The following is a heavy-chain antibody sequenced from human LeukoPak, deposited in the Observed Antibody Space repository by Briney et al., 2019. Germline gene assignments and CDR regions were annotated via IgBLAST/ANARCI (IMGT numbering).Heavy chain of an antibody. Sequence: ASVKVSCKASGYTFTGYYMHWVRQAPGQGLEWMGWINPNSGGTNYAQKFQGRVTMTRDTSISTAYMELSRLRSDDTAVYYCARGNSGSYYLRYYYYYMDVWGKGTTVTVSS. CDR3: ARGNSGSYYLRYYYYYMDV. J-gene: IGHJ6*03. D-gene: IGHD1-26*01. V-gene: IGHV1-2*02. CDR1: GYTFTGYY. CDR2: INPNSGGT.